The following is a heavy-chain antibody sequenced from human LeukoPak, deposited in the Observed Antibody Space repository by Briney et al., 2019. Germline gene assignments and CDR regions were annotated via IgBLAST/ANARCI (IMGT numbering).Heavy chain of an antibody. D-gene: IGHD3-9*01. Sequence: SETLSLTCAVYGGSFSGYYWSWIRQPPGKGLEWIGEINHRGSTNYNPSLKRGGTISVDTSKNQFSLKLSSVTAADTAVYYCARGGLSGYYNDAFDIWGRGTMVTVSS. CDR3: ARGGLSGYYNDAFDI. CDR2: INHRGST. J-gene: IGHJ3*02. CDR1: GGSFSGYY. V-gene: IGHV4-34*01.